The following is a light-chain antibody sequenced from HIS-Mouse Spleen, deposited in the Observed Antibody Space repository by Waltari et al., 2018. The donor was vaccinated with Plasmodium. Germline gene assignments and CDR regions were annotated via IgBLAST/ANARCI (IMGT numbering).Light chain of an antibody. CDR3: QQYNNWSFT. J-gene: IGKJ3*01. CDR2: GAS. Sequence: EIVMTQSPATLSVSPGERATLSCRASQSVSSNLAWYQQKPGQAPRPLIYGASTRATGILARFSGSGSGTEFTLTISSLQSEDFAVYYCQQYNNWSFTFGPGTKVDIK. CDR1: QSVSSN. V-gene: IGKV3-15*01.